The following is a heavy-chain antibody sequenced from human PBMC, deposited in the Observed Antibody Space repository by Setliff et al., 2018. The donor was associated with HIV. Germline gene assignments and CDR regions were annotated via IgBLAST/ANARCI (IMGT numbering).Heavy chain of an antibody. CDR3: AREVDMVTTSDAFDI. CDR1: GGSISSTNYY. CDR2: IYYSGSAA. D-gene: IGHD2-21*02. J-gene: IGHJ3*02. V-gene: IGHV4-30-4*08. Sequence: PSETLSLTCTVSGGSISSTNYYWSWIRQPPGKGLEWIGYIYYSGSAAYYNPSLQSRSTIPLDTSKNQFSLRLTSVTAADTAIYYCAREVDMVTTSDAFDIWGQGTMVTVSS.